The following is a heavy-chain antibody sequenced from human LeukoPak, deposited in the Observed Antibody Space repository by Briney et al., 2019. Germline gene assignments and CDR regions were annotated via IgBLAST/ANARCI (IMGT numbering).Heavy chain of an antibody. V-gene: IGHV1-24*01. CDR3: AAGRPYSLLDY. J-gene: IGHJ4*01. CDR2: FDVIDSET. D-gene: IGHD5-18*01. CDR1: GSSLSELS. Sequence: ASVKVSCTVSGSSLSELSLYWVRQAPGKGLEWMGGFDVIDSETFYAQKFQGRVTMTEDSSTDTAYMELRSLTSDDTALYYCAAGRPYSLLDYWGHGTLVTVSS.